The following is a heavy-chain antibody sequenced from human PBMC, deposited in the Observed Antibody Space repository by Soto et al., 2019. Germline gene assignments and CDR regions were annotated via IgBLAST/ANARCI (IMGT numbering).Heavy chain of an antibody. CDR1: GYTFTGYY. J-gene: IGHJ3*02. D-gene: IGHD1-1*01. Sequence: ASVKVSCKASGYTFTGYYMHWVRQAPGQGLEWMGWINPNSGGTNYAQKFQGWVTMTRDTSISTAYMELSRLRSDDRAVYYCARGQTGTIGLVEIWGQGTMVTVSS. CDR3: ARGQTGTIGLVEI. V-gene: IGHV1-2*04. CDR2: INPNSGGT.